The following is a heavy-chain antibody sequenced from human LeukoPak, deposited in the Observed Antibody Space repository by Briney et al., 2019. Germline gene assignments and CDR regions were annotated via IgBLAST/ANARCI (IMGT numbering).Heavy chain of an antibody. CDR3: ANGGYCSSSSCYPKWFDP. D-gene: IGHD2-2*01. J-gene: IGHJ5*02. V-gene: IGHV4-59*01. CDR1: GGSISSYY. CDR2: VYHSGST. Sequence: PSETLSLTXSVSGGSISSYYWSWIRQPPGKGLEWIGSVYHSGSTNYNPSLKSRVTMSVDTSKNQFSLKLRSVTAADTAVYYCANGGYCSSSSCYPKWFDPWGQGTLVTVSS.